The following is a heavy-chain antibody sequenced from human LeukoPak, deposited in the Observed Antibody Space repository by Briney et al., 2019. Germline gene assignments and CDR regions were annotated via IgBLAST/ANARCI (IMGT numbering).Heavy chain of an antibody. Sequence: SETLSLTCTVSGGSISSYYWSWIRQPPGKGLEWIGYIYYSGSTNYNPSLKSRVTISVDTSKNQFSLKLSSVTAADTAVYYCARGVGYGSSWYGLRFDYWGQGTLVTVSS. CDR3: ARGVGYGSSWYGLRFDY. J-gene: IGHJ4*02. CDR1: GGSISSYY. D-gene: IGHD6-13*01. CDR2: IYYSGST. V-gene: IGHV4-59*01.